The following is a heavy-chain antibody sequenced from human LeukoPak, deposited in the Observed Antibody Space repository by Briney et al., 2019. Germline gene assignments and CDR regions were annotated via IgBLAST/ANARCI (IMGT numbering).Heavy chain of an antibody. V-gene: IGHV4-59*12. Sequence: SETLSLTCTVSGGSISSYYWSWIRQPPGKGLEWIGYIYYSGSTNYNPSLKSRVTISVDTSKNQFSLKVSTVTAADTAVYYCAREGAARNFDYWGQGILVTVS. J-gene: IGHJ4*02. CDR3: AREGAARNFDY. D-gene: IGHD6-6*01. CDR2: IYYSGST. CDR1: GGSISSYY.